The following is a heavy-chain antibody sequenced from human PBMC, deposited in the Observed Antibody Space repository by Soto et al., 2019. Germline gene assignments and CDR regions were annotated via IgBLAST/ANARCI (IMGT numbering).Heavy chain of an antibody. V-gene: IGHV3-21*01. CDR1: GFTFSSYS. D-gene: IGHD3-10*01. Sequence: EVQLVESGGGLVKPGGSLRLSCAASGFTFSSYSMNWVRQAPGKGLEWVSSISSSSSYIYYTDSVKGRFTISRDNAKNSLYLQMNSLRAEDTAVYYCARDRKIWFGELLYYGMDVWGQGTTVTVSS. CDR2: ISSSSSYI. J-gene: IGHJ6*02. CDR3: ARDRKIWFGELLYYGMDV.